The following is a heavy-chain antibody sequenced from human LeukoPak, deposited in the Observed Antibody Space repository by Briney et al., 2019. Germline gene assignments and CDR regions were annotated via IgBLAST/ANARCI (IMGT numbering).Heavy chain of an antibody. CDR2: INGGGSNT. D-gene: IGHD2-2*01. Sequence: PGGSLRLSCAASGFTFNTYVMSWVRQAPGKGLEWVSAINGGGSNTYYADSVKGRFTISRDNSKNTLYMQMNSLRAEDTAVYYCAKSPEGVRNYWGQGTLVTVSS. V-gene: IGHV3-23*01. CDR3: AKSPEGVRNY. CDR1: GFTFNTYV. J-gene: IGHJ4*02.